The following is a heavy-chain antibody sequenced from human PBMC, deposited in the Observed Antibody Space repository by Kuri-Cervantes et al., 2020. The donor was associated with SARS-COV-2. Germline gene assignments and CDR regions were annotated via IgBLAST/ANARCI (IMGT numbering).Heavy chain of an antibody. CDR1: GYTFTGYL. CDR2: IDPSSGGT. Sequence: ASVKVSCKASGYTFTGYLIHWVRQAPGQGLEWMGWIDPSSGGTNSAQNFQGRDNMTRDTSISTAYMELRRLRSDDTAVYYCARDEGKGGHCLGHWGQGTLVTVSS. J-gene: IGHJ4*02. CDR3: ARDEGKGGHCLGH. V-gene: IGHV1-2*02. D-gene: IGHD2-21*01.